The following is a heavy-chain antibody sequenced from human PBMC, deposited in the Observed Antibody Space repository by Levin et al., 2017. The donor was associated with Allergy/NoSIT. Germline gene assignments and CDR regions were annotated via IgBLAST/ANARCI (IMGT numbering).Heavy chain of an antibody. Sequence: KISCKASGGTFSSYAISWVRQAPGQGLEWMGGIIPIFGTANYAQKFQGRVTITADESTSTAYMELSSLRSEDTAVYYCASGATGRYYFDYWGQGTLVTVSS. CDR1: GGTFSSYA. D-gene: IGHD1-26*01. CDR2: IIPIFGTA. J-gene: IGHJ4*02. CDR3: ASGATGRYYFDY. V-gene: IGHV1-69*01.